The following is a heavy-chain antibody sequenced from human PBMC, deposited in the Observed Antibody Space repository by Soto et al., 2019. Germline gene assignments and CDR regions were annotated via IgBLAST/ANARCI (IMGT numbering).Heavy chain of an antibody. V-gene: IGHV3-23*01. Sequence: GGSLRLSCAASGFSFTTYVMSWVRQAPGKGLEWVSGISGGGGNKYYADSVKGRFTISRDNSKNTLYLQMDSLRAEGTAVYYCAKSPPAGTVDYWGQGSLVTGSS. J-gene: IGHJ4*02. CDR3: AKSPPAGTVDY. D-gene: IGHD6-13*01. CDR1: GFSFTTYV. CDR2: ISGGGGNK.